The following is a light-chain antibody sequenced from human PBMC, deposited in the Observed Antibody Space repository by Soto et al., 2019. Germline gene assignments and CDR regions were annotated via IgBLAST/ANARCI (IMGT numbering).Light chain of an antibody. V-gene: IGKV3-11*01. CDR1: QSVSNY. CDR3: QQRSNWPPWT. J-gene: IGKJ1*01. CDR2: DAS. Sequence: EIVLTQSPATLSLSPGERATLSCRASQSVSNYLAWYQQKPGQAPRLLIYDASKRAPGTPARFHASGSGTAFTLTLSSLEPEYFAVYYCQQRSNWPPWTFGQGTKVEIK.